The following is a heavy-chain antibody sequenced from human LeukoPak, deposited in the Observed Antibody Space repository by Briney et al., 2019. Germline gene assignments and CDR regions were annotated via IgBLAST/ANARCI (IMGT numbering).Heavy chain of an antibody. CDR1: GFTVSSNY. CDR3: ARGLRYSTGWYYFDC. J-gene: IGHJ4*02. V-gene: IGHV3-53*01. D-gene: IGHD6-19*01. CDR2: IYSGGST. Sequence: PGGSLRLSCAVSGFTVSSNYMSWVRQAPGKGLEWVSVIYSGGSTYYADSVKGRFTISRDNSKNTLYLQMNSLRAEDTAVYYCARGLRYSTGWYYFDCWGQGTLVTVSS.